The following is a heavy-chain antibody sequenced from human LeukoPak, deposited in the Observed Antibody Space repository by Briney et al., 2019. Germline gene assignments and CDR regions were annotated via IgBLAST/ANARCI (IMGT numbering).Heavy chain of an antibody. J-gene: IGHJ6*03. CDR1: GFTFSSYW. CDR2: INDDGSEK. Sequence: GGSLRLSCAASGFTFSSYWMSWLRQAPGKGLEWVSNINDDGSEKYYVDSMKGRFTISRDNAKNSLYLQMSSLRAEDTAVYYCARGVIVPAAAWYYMDVWGKGTTVTVSS. D-gene: IGHD2-2*01. V-gene: IGHV3-7*01. CDR3: ARGVIVPAAAWYYMDV.